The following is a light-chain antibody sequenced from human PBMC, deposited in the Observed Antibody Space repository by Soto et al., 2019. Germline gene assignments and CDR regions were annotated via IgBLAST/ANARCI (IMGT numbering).Light chain of an antibody. Sequence: DVRMTQSPSALSASVGDRVTIACRASQGISSFLAWYQQLPGKVPKLLIYSASTLQSGVPSRFSGSGSGTDFTLTISSLQPEDFAIYYCQQTYTTPEITFGQGTRLEI. CDR1: QGISSF. J-gene: IGKJ5*01. CDR2: SAS. V-gene: IGKV1-27*01. CDR3: QQTYTTPEIT.